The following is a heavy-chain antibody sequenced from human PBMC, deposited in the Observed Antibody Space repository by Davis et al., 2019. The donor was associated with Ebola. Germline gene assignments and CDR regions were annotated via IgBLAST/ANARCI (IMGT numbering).Heavy chain of an antibody. D-gene: IGHD3-3*01. V-gene: IGHV3-30*02. CDR3: AKVLPIFGVVLSASDI. Sequence: PGGSLRLSCAASGFTFSSYGMHWVRQAPGKGLEWVAFIRFDGGNTNYADSVKGRFTISRDNSKNTLYLQMNSLRAEDTAVYYCAKVLPIFGVVLSASDIWGQGTLVTVSS. J-gene: IGHJ3*02. CDR2: IRFDGGNT. CDR1: GFTFSSYG.